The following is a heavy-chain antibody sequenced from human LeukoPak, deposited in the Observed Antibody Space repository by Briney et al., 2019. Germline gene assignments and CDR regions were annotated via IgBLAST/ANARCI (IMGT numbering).Heavy chain of an antibody. J-gene: IGHJ4*02. CDR1: GFTFSSYS. CDR3: AGDSSNWNIDY. CDR2: ISSSSSYI. V-gene: IGHV3-21*01. D-gene: IGHD6-13*01. Sequence: GGSLRLSCAASGFTFSSYSMNWVRQAPGKGLDWVSSISSSSSYIYYADSVKGRFTISRDNAKNSLYLQMHSLRVEDTAVYYCAGDSSNWNIDYWGQGTPVTVSS.